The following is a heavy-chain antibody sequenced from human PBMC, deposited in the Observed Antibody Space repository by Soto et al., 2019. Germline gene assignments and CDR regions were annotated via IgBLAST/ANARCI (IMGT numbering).Heavy chain of an antibody. Sequence: QVQMVQSGAEVKKPGDSVRVSCKTSGYTFTDYYMHWVRQAPGQGFEWVGGINPESGNPKYVSRLQGRVTVTRDTSTSTAYMELNGLTSDDTAVYYCASADCRNNNCLKGFDYWGQGTLVTVSP. V-gene: IGHV1-2*02. CDR2: INPESGNP. CDR3: ASADCRNNNCLKGFDY. D-gene: IGHD2-15*01. J-gene: IGHJ4*02. CDR1: GYTFTDYY.